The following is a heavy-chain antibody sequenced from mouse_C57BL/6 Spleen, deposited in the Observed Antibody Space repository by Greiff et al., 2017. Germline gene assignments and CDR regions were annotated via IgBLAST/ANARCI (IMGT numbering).Heavy chain of an antibody. CDR3: AREELGQGLNY. V-gene: IGHV3-6*01. J-gene: IGHJ2*01. CDR1: GYSITSGYY. CDR2: ISYDGSN. D-gene: IGHD4-1*01. Sequence: EVQLQESGPGLVKPSQSLSLTCSVTGYSITSGYYWNWIRQFPGNKLEWMGYISYDGSNNYNPSLKNRISITRDTSKNQFFLKLNSVTTEDTATYYCAREELGQGLNYWGQGTTLTVSS.